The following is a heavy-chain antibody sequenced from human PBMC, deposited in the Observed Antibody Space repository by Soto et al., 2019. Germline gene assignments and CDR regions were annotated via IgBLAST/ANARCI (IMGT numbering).Heavy chain of an antibody. CDR1: GFSFSDHY. J-gene: IGHJ5*02. CDR2: ISVSSDYI. D-gene: IGHD6-6*01. CDR3: VRDEDRSDSWWFAL. Sequence: VGSLRLSCVASGFSFSDHYMIWIRQAPGKGLEWVAYISVSSDYINYADSVKGRFTMSRDNGKNSVYLHMNSLRAEDTAVYFCVRDEDRSDSWWFALWGQGNQVTGSS. V-gene: IGHV3-11*06.